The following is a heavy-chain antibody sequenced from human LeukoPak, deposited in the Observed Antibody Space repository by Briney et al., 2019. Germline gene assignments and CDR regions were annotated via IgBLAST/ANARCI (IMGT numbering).Heavy chain of an antibody. CDR3: AREAAGFDN. CDR2: IYSDGST. J-gene: IGHJ4*02. Sequence: GGSLRLSCAASGFTVSSNYMSWVRQAPGKGLEWVSVIYSDGSTYYADSVKGRFTISRDNTKNSLYLQMNSLRAEDTAVYYCAREAAGFDNWGQGTLVTVSS. D-gene: IGHD6-13*01. V-gene: IGHV3-53*01. CDR1: GFTVSSNY.